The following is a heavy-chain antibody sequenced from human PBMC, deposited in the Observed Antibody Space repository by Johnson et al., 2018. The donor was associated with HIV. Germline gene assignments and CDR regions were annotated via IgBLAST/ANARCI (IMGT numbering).Heavy chain of an antibody. CDR3: ARLEELLRACDI. CDR2: LSGSGVTT. Sequence: VQLVESGGGLVQPGGSLRLSCEASGFTFSTFVMNWVRQAPGKGLEWVSGLSGSGVTTYYADSVKGRFTISRDNSKNTLYLQMNSLRAEDTAVYYCARLEELLRACDIWGQGTMVTVSS. J-gene: IGHJ3*02. V-gene: IGHV3-23*04. D-gene: IGHD1-26*01. CDR1: GFTFSTFV.